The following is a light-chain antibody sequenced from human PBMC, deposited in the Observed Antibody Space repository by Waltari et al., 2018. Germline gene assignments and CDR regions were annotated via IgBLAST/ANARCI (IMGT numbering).Light chain of an antibody. V-gene: IGLV2-23*02. CDR2: EVN. CDR3: CSYAGSNTVL. Sequence: QSALTQPASVSGSPDQSITISCTGPSSNVGSYNLVSWYQEHPGKAPKLMISEVNERPSGVSIRFSGSKSGNTASLTISGLQAEDEADYYCCSYAGSNTVLFGGGTKLTVL. J-gene: IGLJ2*01. CDR1: SSNVGSYNL.